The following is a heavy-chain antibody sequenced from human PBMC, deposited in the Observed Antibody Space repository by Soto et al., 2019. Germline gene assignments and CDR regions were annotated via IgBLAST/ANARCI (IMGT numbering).Heavy chain of an antibody. CDR2: IYWDDDK. V-gene: IGHV2-5*02. CDR3: THRVGGAGDFDY. CDR1: GFSLSTNGVG. J-gene: IGHJ4*02. Sequence: QITLKESGPTLVKPTQTLTLTCTFSGFSLSTNGVGVGWIRQPPGKALEWLALIYWDDDKRFSPSLKNRLTINKDTSKNQVVLTVTNMDPVDTATYYCTHRVGGAGDFDYWGQGTLVTVSS. D-gene: IGHD1-26*01.